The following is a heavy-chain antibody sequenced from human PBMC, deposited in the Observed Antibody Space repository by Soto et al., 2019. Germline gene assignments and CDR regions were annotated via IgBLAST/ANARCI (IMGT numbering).Heavy chain of an antibody. D-gene: IGHD1-26*01. CDR1: GFTFNDYQ. CDR2: ISSTGSYA. Sequence: QVQLVESGGGLVKPGGSLRLSCAVSGFTFNDYQMTWCRQAPGKGLEWVSRISSTGSYADYAESVKGRFTVSRDNANNTVYLQMDSLRYEDTAVYFCARIVGLRRNDYWGQGTLVIVSS. J-gene: IGHJ4*02. V-gene: IGHV3-11*05. CDR3: ARIVGLRRNDY.